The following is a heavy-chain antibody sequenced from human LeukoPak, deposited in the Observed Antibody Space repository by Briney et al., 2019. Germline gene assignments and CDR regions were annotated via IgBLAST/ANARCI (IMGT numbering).Heavy chain of an antibody. D-gene: IGHD1-14*01. CDR2: ISSSGGII. CDR1: GFTFSGYE. CDR3: ARTSGASGYGMDV. Sequence: GGSLRLSCAASGFTFSGYEMNWVRQAPGKGLEWVSYISSSGGIIYCADSVKGRFTISRDNAKNSLYLQMNSLRAEDTAVYYCARTSGASGYGMDVWGQGTTVTVS. V-gene: IGHV3-48*03. J-gene: IGHJ6*02.